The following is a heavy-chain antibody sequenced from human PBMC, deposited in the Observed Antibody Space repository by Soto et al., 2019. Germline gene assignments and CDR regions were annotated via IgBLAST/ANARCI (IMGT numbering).Heavy chain of an antibody. V-gene: IGHV3-23*01. J-gene: IGHJ6*02. Sequence: GALRLSCAASGFTFSSYAMSWVRQAPGKGLEWVSAISGSGGSTYYADSVKGRFTISRDNSKNTLYLQMNSLRAEDTAVYYCAKDTRRSADGLYYYYGMDVWGPGTTVTVSS. D-gene: IGHD6-25*01. CDR1: GFTFSSYA. CDR3: AKDTRRSADGLYYYYGMDV. CDR2: ISGSGGST.